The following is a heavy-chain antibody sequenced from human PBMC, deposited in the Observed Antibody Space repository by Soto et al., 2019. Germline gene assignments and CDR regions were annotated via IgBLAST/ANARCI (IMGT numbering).Heavy chain of an antibody. V-gene: IGHV1-18*01. Sequence: GASVKVSFKASGYTFTSYGISWVRQAPGQGLEWMGWISAYNGNTNYAQKLQGRVTMTTDTSTSTAYMELRSLRSDDTAVYYCAREAIFGVVAYYYYGMDVWGQGTTVTVSS. CDR2: ISAYNGNT. CDR1: GYTFTSYG. D-gene: IGHD3-3*01. CDR3: AREAIFGVVAYYYYGMDV. J-gene: IGHJ6*02.